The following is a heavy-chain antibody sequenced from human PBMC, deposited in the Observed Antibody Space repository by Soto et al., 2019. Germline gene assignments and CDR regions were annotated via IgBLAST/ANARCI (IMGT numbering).Heavy chain of an antibody. CDR3: AAQTISYSLDI. J-gene: IGHJ6*02. CDR2: MHHDGTT. CDR1: GDSITSRGW. Sequence: QVQLQESGPGLVKPSGTLSLTCDVSGDSITSRGWWAWVRQTPGKGLEWIGEMHHDGTTYYNPSLKSRVSTSMDTSKNEFSLRLNSVTAADTALYYCAAQTISYSLDIWGQGTMVTVSS. D-gene: IGHD3-3*01. V-gene: IGHV4-4*02.